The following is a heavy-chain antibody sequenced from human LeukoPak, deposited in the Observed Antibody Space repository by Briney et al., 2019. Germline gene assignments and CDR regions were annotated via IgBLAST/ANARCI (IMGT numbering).Heavy chain of an antibody. Sequence: GGSLRLSCAASGFTFSSYGMHWVRQAPGKGLEWVAFIRYDGSNKYYADSVKGRFTISRDNSKNTLYLQMNSLRAEDTAVYYCATDGFSNKYIVVVPAAPRMDVWGKGTTVTVSS. D-gene: IGHD2-2*01. J-gene: IGHJ6*03. V-gene: IGHV3-30*02. CDR1: GFTFSSYG. CDR3: ATDGFSNKYIVVVPAAPRMDV. CDR2: IRYDGSNK.